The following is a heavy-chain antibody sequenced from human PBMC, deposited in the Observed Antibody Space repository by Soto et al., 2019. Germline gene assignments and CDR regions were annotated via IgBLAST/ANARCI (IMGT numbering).Heavy chain of an antibody. V-gene: IGHV4-4*02. CDR3: ARVYTGSYSDS. Sequence: SETLSLTCAVSGASIRSNNWWSWVRQPPGKGLEWIGEIFHGGSTYYNPSLKTRLTISVDKSKNQFSLKLISVTAADTAVYYCARVYTGSYSDSWGRGTLVTVSS. CDR2: IFHGGST. J-gene: IGHJ4*02. D-gene: IGHD1-26*01. CDR1: GASIRSNNW.